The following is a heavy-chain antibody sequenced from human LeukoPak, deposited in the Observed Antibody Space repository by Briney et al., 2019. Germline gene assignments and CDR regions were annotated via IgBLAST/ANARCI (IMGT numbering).Heavy chain of an antibody. CDR2: ISHSGST. D-gene: IGHD3-22*01. CDR1: GGSFSGYY. CDR3: ARSHPTYYYDSSGYTFDY. Sequence: SETLSLTCAVYGGSFSGYYWSWIRQPPGKGLEWIGEISHSGSTNYNPSLKSRVTISVDTSKNQFSLKLSSVTAADTAVYYCARSHPTYYYDSSGYTFDYWGQGTLVTVSS. V-gene: IGHV4-34*01. J-gene: IGHJ4*02.